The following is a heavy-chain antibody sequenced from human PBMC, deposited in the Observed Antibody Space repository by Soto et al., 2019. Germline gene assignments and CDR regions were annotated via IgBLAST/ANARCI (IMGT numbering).Heavy chain of an antibody. Sequence: SETLSLTCTVSGASISSSYWSWIRRPPGKGLEWIGYIYHSGSTKYNPSLKSRVTISVDTSKNQFSVKLSSVTAADTAVYYCGRVWGLDYIDSWGQGTRVTVSS. J-gene: IGHJ4*02. V-gene: IGHV4-59*01. CDR2: IYHSGST. CDR3: GRVWGLDYIDS. D-gene: IGHD7-27*01. CDR1: GASISSSY.